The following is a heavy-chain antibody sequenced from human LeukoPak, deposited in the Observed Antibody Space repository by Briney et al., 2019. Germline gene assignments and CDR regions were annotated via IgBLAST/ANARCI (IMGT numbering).Heavy chain of an antibody. J-gene: IGHJ6*02. D-gene: IGHD3-10*01. CDR1: GFTFSSYA. CDR3: ARDLACSGSYCFYGMDV. V-gene: IGHV3-30-3*01. CDR2: ISYDGSNK. Sequence: GRSLRLSCAASGFTFSSYAMHWVRQAPGKGLEWVAVISYDGSNKYYADSVKGRFTISRDNSKNTLYLQMNSLRAEDTAVYYCARDLACSGSYCFYGMDVWGQGTTVTVSS.